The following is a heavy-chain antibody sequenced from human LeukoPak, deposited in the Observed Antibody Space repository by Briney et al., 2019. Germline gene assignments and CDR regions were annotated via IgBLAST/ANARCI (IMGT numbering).Heavy chain of an antibody. CDR3: ARGGDGYLFDY. D-gene: IGHD5-24*01. Sequence: SETLSLTCTVSGGCISSYYWSWIRQPPGKGLEWIGYIYYSGSTNYNPSLKSRVTISVDTSKNQCSLKLSSVTAADTAVYYCARGGDGYLFDYWGQGTLVTVSS. CDR1: GGCISSYY. CDR2: IYYSGST. V-gene: IGHV4-59*01. J-gene: IGHJ4*02.